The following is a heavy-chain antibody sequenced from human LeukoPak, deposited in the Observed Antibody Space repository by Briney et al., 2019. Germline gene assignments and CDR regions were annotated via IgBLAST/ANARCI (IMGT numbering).Heavy chain of an antibody. D-gene: IGHD7-27*01. Sequence: GSLRLSCAASGFTFYDYGMSWGRQAPGKGLEGVSGINWNGGSTGYADSVKGRFTISRDNSKNSLYLQMNSLGAEDTALYYCARMDLTGDLRDYFDYWGQGTLVTVSS. CDR2: INWNGGST. J-gene: IGHJ4*02. CDR3: ARMDLTGDLRDYFDY. CDR1: GFTFYDYG. V-gene: IGHV3-20*04.